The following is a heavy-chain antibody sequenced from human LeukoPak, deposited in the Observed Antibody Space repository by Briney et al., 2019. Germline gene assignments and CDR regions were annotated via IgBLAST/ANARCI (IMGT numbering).Heavy chain of an antibody. Sequence: GESLKISCKGSGYSFTSYWIGWVRQGPGEGLEWMGIIYPGDSDTRYSPSFQGQVTISADKPISTAYLQWSSLKASDTAMYYCARRSRVVRATNHWGQGTLVTVSS. V-gene: IGHV5-51*01. J-gene: IGHJ5*02. CDR1: GYSFTSYW. CDR2: IYPGDSDT. D-gene: IGHD1-26*01. CDR3: ARRSRVVRATNH.